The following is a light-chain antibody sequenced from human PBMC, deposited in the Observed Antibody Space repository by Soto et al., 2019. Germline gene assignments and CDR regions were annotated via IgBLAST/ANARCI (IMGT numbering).Light chain of an antibody. Sequence: QSVLTQPPSVSAAPGQTVTISCSGSSSNIGNNYVFWYQQLPGTAPKLLIYDNDKRPSGIPDRFSGSKSGTSATLGITGLKTGDEADYYCATWDRSLSVGVFGGVTKLTVL. CDR2: DND. J-gene: IGLJ2*01. V-gene: IGLV1-51*01. CDR3: ATWDRSLSVGV. CDR1: SSNIGNNY.